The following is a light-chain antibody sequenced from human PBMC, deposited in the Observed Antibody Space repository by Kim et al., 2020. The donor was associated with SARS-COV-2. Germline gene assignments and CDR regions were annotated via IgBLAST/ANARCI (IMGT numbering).Light chain of an antibody. V-gene: IGKV3-11*01. CDR2: DAS. CDR1: QGVGSQ. J-gene: IGKJ1*01. Sequence: SSPGERAPLSCRASQGVGSQLAWYRQKPGQAPRLVIYDASVRATGIAARFSGSGSGTDFTLTISSLEPEDFAVYFCQQRRYWPVTFGQGTKVDIK. CDR3: QQRRYWPVT.